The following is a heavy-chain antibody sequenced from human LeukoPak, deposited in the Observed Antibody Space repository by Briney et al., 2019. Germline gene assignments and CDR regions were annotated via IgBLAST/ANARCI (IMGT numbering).Heavy chain of an antibody. V-gene: IGHV3-21*01. CDR3: ARGEVAALYYFDY. J-gene: IGHJ4*02. Sequence: GGSLRLSCAASGFTFSSYSMNWVRQAPGKGLEWVSSISSSSSYIYYADSVKGRFTISRDNAKNSLYLQMNSLRAEDTAVYYCARGEVAALYYFDYWGQGTLVTVSS. D-gene: IGHD2-2*01. CDR1: GFTFSSYS. CDR2: ISSSSSYI.